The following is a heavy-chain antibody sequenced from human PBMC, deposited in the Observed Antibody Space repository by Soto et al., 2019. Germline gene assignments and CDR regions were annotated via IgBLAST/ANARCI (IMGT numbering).Heavy chain of an antibody. CDR1: GFTFSSYA. Sequence: GGSLRLSCAASGFTFSSYAMSWVRQAPGKGLEWVSAISGSGGSTYYADSVKGRFTISRDNSKNTLYLQMNRLRAEDTAVYYCAKTDSSGYYFYFDYWGQGTLVTVSS. CDR2: ISGSGGST. CDR3: AKTDSSGYYFYFDY. J-gene: IGHJ4*02. V-gene: IGHV3-23*01. D-gene: IGHD3-22*01.